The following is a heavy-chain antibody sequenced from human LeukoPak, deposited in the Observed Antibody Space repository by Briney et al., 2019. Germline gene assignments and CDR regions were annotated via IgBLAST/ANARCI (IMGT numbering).Heavy chain of an antibody. CDR3: ASTNSSGLRHYFDY. Sequence: GGSLRLSCAASGFTVSSNYMSWVRQAPGKGLEWVSVIYSGGSTYYADSVKGRFTISRDNSKNTLYLQMSSLRAEDTAVYYCASTNSSGLRHYFDYWGQGTLVTVSS. D-gene: IGHD6-19*01. V-gene: IGHV3-66*01. J-gene: IGHJ4*02. CDR1: GFTVSSNY. CDR2: IYSGGST.